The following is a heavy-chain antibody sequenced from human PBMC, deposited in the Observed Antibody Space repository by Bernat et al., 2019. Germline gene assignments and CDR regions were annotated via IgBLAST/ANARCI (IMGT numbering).Heavy chain of an antibody. CDR3: AKDVRWKAVAGSLGGY. CDR2: ISYDGSNK. J-gene: IGHJ4*02. CDR1: GFTFSSYG. Sequence: QVQLVESGGGVVQPGRSLRLSCAASGFTFSSYGMHWVRQAPGKGLEWVAVISYDGSNKYYADSVKGRFTISRDNSKNTLYLQMNSLRAEDTAVYYCAKDVRWKAVAGSLGGYWGQGTLVTVS. V-gene: IGHV3-30*18. D-gene: IGHD6-19*01.